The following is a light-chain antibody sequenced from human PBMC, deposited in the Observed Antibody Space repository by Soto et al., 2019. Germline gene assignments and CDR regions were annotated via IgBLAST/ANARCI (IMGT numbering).Light chain of an antibody. CDR3: QQSDSFPST. CDR2: AAS. J-gene: IGKJ5*01. CDR1: QVMSSW. Sequence: DIQMTQSPSSVSAAVGERVTITCRASQVMSSWLAWYQQKPGKAPKLLIFAASTLQSGVPARFSGSGSRTEFTLTISSMQPEDVGTYYCQQSDSFPSTFGQGTRLESK. V-gene: IGKV1D-12*01.